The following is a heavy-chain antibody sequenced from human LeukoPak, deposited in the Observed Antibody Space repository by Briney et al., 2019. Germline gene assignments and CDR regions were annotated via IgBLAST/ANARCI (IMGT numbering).Heavy chain of an antibody. D-gene: IGHD6-6*01. CDR1: GYTFTGYY. J-gene: IGHJ4*02. V-gene: IGHV1-2*06. CDR3: ARRWAARQIYYFDY. Sequence: ASVKVSCKASGYTFTGYYMHWVRQAPGQGLEWMGRINPNSGGTNYAQKFQGRVTMTRDTSISTAYMELSRLRSDDTAVYYCARRWAARQIYYFDYWGQGTLVTVSS. CDR2: INPNSGGT.